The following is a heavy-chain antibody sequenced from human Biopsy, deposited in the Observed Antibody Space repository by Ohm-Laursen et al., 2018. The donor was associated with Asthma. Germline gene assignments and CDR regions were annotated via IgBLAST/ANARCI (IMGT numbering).Heavy chain of an antibody. V-gene: IGHV4-39*01. CDR3: ARRITIFGVVQKDHGMDT. J-gene: IGHJ6*02. CDR2: ISYGGKT. CDR1: GGSMTPTSHY. D-gene: IGHD3-3*01. Sequence: GTLSLTCPVSGGSMTPTSHYWDWIRQAPGKGLEWIGYISYGGKTSYNPSLKNRVTISRDTSKNQFSLRLTSVTAADTAVYFCARRITIFGVVQKDHGMDTWGQGTTVIVSS.